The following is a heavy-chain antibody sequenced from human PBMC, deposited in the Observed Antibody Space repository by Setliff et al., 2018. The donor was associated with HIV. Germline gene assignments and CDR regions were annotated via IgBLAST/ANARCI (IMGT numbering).Heavy chain of an antibody. D-gene: IGHD3-10*01. J-gene: IGHJ6*03. CDR3: AKSIKLKVQGVNYFSRPEFYYYMDV. V-gene: IGHV4-61*08. CDR2: IYYSGST. Sequence: PSETLSLTCTVSGGSISSGGYYWSWIRQPPGKGLEWIGFIYYSGSTNYNPSLKSRVTISVDTSKNQFSLKLNNVTVADTAIYYCAKSIKLKVQGVNYFSRPEFYYYMDVWGRGTTVTVSS. CDR1: GGSISSGGYY.